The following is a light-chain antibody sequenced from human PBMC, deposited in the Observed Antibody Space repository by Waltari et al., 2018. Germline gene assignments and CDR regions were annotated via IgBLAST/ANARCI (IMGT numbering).Light chain of an antibody. CDR2: EVS. Sequence: QSALTQPASVSGSPGQSITISCTGTSSDVGSYNLVSWYQQHPGKAPKLMTYEVSKRPSGVSNRLSGSKSGNTASLTISGLQAEDEADYYCCSYAGSSTPYVFGTGTKVTVL. CDR1: SSDVGSYNL. J-gene: IGLJ1*01. V-gene: IGLV2-23*02. CDR3: CSYAGSSTPYV.